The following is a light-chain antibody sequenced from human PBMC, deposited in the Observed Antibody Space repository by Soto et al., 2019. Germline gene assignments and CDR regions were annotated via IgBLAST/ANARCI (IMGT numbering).Light chain of an antibody. V-gene: IGLV2-14*01. J-gene: IGLJ2*01. Sequence: QSALTQPASVSGSPGQSITISCTGTSSDVGAYNYVSWYQQHPGKAPKLMIFEVSDRPSWVSNRFSGSKSGNTASLTISGLHAEDEADYYCSSYTSSNTLVFGGGTKLTVL. CDR2: EVS. CDR1: SSDVGAYNY. CDR3: SSYTSSNTLV.